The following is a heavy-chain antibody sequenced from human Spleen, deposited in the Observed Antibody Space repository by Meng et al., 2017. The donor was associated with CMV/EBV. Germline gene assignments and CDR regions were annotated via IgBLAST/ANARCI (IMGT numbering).Heavy chain of an antibody. CDR2: IYYIGKT. D-gene: IGHD2-2*01. CDR1: GGSISSFY. Sequence: SETLSLTCTVSGGSISSFYWSWIRQPPGKGLEWIGSIYYIGKTIYNPSLKSRVTISIDRSKNQFSLKLTSVTAADTAVYYCARDRGYCSSTRCSQRYYFDYWGQGTLVTVSS. V-gene: IGHV4-59*01. CDR3: ARDRGYCSSTRCSQRYYFDY. J-gene: IGHJ4*02.